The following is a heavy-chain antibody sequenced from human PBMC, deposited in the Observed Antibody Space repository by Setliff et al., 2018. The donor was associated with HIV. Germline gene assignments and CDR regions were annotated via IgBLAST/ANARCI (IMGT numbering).Heavy chain of an antibody. CDR3: ASRSSGYLFDY. V-gene: IGHV1-69*13. D-gene: IGHD3-22*01. J-gene: IGHJ4*02. CDR1: GGTFSLYA. Sequence: AASVKVSCKASGGTFSLYAINWVRQAPGQGLEWMGGIIPIFNTANYAQKFQGRVTITADESTSTAYMELSSLRSEDTAVYYCASRSSGYLFDYWGQGTLVTVSS. CDR2: IIPIFNTA.